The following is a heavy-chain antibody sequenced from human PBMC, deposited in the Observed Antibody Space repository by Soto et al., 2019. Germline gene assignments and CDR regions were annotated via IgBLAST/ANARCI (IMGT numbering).Heavy chain of an antibody. D-gene: IGHD6-13*01. CDR2: IYPGDSDT. Sequence: GESLKISCQGSGYNFAIYWIAWVRQMPGKGLEWMGIIYPGDSDTRYSPSFQGQVTISADKSISTAHLRWSSLKASDTAMYYCARQPFIAATGSGGMDVWGQGTTVTVSS. CDR3: ARQPFIAATGSGGMDV. V-gene: IGHV5-51*01. CDR1: GYNFAIYW. J-gene: IGHJ6*02.